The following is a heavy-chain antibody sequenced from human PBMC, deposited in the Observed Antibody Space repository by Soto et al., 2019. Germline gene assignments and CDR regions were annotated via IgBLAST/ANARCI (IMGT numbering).Heavy chain of an antibody. CDR1: GFTFSSYA. CDR2: ISGSDDST. D-gene: IGHD6-19*01. V-gene: IGHV3-23*01. Sequence: PGGSLRLSCAASGFTFSSYAMSWVRQAPGKGLEWVSVISGSDDSTYYADSVKGRFTISRDNSKSALYLQMNSLRAEDTAVYYCARAPYSSGWIYWYFDLWGRGTLVTVSS. J-gene: IGHJ2*01. CDR3: ARAPYSSGWIYWYFDL.